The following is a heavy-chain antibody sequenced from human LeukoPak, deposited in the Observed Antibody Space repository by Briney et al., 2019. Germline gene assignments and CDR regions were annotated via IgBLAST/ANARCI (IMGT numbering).Heavy chain of an antibody. CDR1: GYSLTSYW. Sequence: GESLKISCKGSGYSLTSYWIGWVRPMPGKGLEWMGIVYPGDSDTKYSPSFQGQVTISADKSISTAYLQWSSLKASDTAMYYCARMGWLQSEVDYRGQGTPVTVSS. V-gene: IGHV5-51*01. D-gene: IGHD5-24*01. CDR3: ARMGWLQSEVDY. J-gene: IGHJ4*02. CDR2: VYPGDSDT.